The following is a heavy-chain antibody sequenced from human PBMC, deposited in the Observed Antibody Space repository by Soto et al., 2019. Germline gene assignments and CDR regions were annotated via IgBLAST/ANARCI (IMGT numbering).Heavy chain of an antibody. V-gene: IGHV5-10-1*01. CDR1: GYSRSSDW. CDR3: ARVGDTPY. CDR2: IDPSDSYT. Sequence: PVEPLKISCKGSGYSRSSDWTSWLRQMPGKGLEWMGRIDPSDSYTNYSPSFQGHVTISADKSISTAYLQWSSLKASDTAMYYCARVGDTPYWGQGTLVTVSS. J-gene: IGHJ4*02. D-gene: IGHD1-26*01.